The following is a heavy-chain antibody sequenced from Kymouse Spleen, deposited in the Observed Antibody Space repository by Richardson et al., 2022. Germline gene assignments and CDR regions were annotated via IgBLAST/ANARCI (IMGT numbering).Heavy chain of an antibody. Sequence: QVQLQESGPGLVKPSQTLSLTCTVSGGSISSGGYYWSWIRQHPGKGLEWIGYIYYSGSTYYNPSLKSRVTISVDTSKNQFSLKLSSVTAADTAVYYCARDGVLWFGESSYYYYYGMDVWGQGTTVTVSS. CDR1: GGSISSGGYY. D-gene: IGHD3-10*01. V-gene: IGHV4-31*03. CDR3: ARDGVLWFGESSYYYYYGMDV. CDR2: IYYSGST. J-gene: IGHJ6*02.